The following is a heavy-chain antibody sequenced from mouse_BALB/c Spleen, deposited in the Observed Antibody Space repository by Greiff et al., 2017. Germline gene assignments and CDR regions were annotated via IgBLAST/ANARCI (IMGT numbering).Heavy chain of an antibody. CDR3: ARGGSYGNVAWFAY. V-gene: IGHV3-6*02. CDR2: ISYDGSN. Sequence: VQLQQSGPGLVKPSQSLSLTCSVTGYSITSGYYWNWIRQFPGNKLEWMGYISYDGSNNYNPSLKNRISITRDTSKNQFFLKLNSVTTEDTATYYCARGGSYGNVAWFAYWGQGTLVTVSA. D-gene: IGHD2-1*01. CDR1: GYSITSGYY. J-gene: IGHJ3*01.